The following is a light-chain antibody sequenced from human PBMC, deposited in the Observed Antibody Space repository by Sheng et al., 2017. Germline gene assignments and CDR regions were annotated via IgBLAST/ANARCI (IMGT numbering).Light chain of an antibody. CDR2: ENY. J-gene: IGLJ1*01. V-gene: IGLV6-57*01. Sequence: NFMLTQPHSVSESPGKTVVISCTRSGGRIAGNYVQWYQQRPGSSPTLVIYENYQRPSGVPDRFSGSKSGNTASLTVSGLQAEDEADYYCSSYADSNRNVFGTGSKVTVL. CDR1: GGRIAGNY. CDR3: SSYADSNRNV.